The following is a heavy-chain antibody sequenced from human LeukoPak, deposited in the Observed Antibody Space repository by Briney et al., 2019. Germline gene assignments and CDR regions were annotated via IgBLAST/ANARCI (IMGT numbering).Heavy chain of an antibody. Sequence: ASVKVSCKASGYTFTGYYMHWVRQAPGQGLEWMGRVSPYNGNTYYSQRFQDRVTITKDTSTGTAYMDLRNLRTDDTAMYYCARNGRVRRVVKDLFEYWGQGTLVAVSS. CDR3: ARNGRVRRVVKDLFEY. V-gene: IGHV1-18*04. D-gene: IGHD3-10*01. J-gene: IGHJ4*02. CDR2: VSPYNGNT. CDR1: GYTFTGYY.